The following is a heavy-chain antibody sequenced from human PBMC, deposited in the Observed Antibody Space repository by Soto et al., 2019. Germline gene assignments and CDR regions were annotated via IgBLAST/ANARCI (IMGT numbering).Heavy chain of an antibody. Sequence: ASVKVSCKASGYTFTSYAMHWVRQAPGQRLEWMGWINAGNGNTKYSQKFQGRVTITRDTSASTAYMELSSLRSEDTAVYYCARAEYYDTIMCYGCDYCGQGTLVTVSS. CDR3: ARAEYYDTIMCYGCDY. V-gene: IGHV1-3*01. D-gene: IGHD3-9*01. J-gene: IGHJ4*02. CDR2: INAGNGNT. CDR1: GYTFTSYA.